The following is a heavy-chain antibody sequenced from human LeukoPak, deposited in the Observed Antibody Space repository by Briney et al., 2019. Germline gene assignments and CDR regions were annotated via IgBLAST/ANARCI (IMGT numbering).Heavy chain of an antibody. V-gene: IGHV3-33*01. CDR1: GFTFSGSG. D-gene: IGHD3-22*01. CDR3: ARTDYYDKSIDY. J-gene: IGHJ4*02. CDR2: IWYDGSQR. Sequence: GGSLRLSCAASGFTFSGSGMHWVRQAPGKGPEWVAVIWYDGSQRYYAESVKGRFTISRDIAKNSLYLQMNSLRAEDTAVYYCARTDYYDKSIDYWGQGTLVTVSS.